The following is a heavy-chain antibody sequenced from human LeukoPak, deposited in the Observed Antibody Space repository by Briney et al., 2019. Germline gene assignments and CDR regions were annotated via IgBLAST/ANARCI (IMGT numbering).Heavy chain of an antibody. Sequence: SETLSFTCTVSGGSISGYYWSWLRQPPGKGLEWIGYIQYSGSTNYNPSLKSRVTISVDTSKNQFSLKLSSVTAADTAVYYCARVSWFPGTSYYYMDVWGKGTPVTVSS. CDR3: ARVSWFPGTSYYYMDV. D-gene: IGHD1-1*01. J-gene: IGHJ6*03. CDR2: IQYSGST. CDR1: GGSISGYY. V-gene: IGHV4-59*01.